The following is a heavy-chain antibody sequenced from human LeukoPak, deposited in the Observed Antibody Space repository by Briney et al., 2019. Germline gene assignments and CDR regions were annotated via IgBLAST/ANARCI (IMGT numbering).Heavy chain of an antibody. CDR1: GFTFSEYA. CDR2: IRSKPYGGTT. CDR3: ARVRYSGVGGRFDAFDI. J-gene: IGHJ3*02. D-gene: IGHD1-26*01. Sequence: GGSLRLSCTASGFTFSEYAVSWFRRAPGKGLEWVGFIRSKPYGGTTESAASVKGRFSISRDDSESIAYLQMNSLKTEDTAVYYCARVRYSGVGGRFDAFDIWGQGTMVTVSS. V-gene: IGHV3-49*03.